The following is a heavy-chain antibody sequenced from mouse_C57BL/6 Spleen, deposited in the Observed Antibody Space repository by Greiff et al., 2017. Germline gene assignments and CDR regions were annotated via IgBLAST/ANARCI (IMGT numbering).Heavy chain of an antibody. V-gene: IGHV1-54*01. CDR1: GYAFTNYL. J-gene: IGHJ2*01. CDR3: ARKGDY. CDR2: INPGSGGT. Sequence: QVQLKESGAELVRPGTSVKVSCKASGYAFTNYLIEWVKQRPGQGLEWIGVINPGSGGTNYNEKFKGKATLTADKSSSTAYMQLSSLTSEDSAVYFCARKGDYWGQGTTLTVSS.